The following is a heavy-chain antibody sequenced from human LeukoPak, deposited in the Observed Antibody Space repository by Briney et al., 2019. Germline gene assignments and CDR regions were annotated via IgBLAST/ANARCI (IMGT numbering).Heavy chain of an antibody. CDR2: ISGGGETT. J-gene: IGHJ4*02. Sequence: GGSLRLSSAASGFTFNSYAMDWVRQAPGKGLEWVSSISGGGETTYYADSAKGRFTISRDNSQNTLYLQMNSLRAEDTAVYYCARDYADYVGYFFFDYWGQGTLVTVSS. D-gene: IGHD4-17*01. V-gene: IGHV3-23*01. CDR3: ARDYADYVGYFFFDY. CDR1: GFTFNSYA.